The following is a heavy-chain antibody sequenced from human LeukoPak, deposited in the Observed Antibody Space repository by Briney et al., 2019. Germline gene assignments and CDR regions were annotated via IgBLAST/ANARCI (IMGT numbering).Heavy chain of an antibody. D-gene: IGHD7-27*01. CDR1: GGSISSYY. J-gene: IGHJ6*02. CDR3: ASIKWGSDYYYGMDV. Sequence: SETLSLTCTVSGGSISSYYWSWIRQPPGKGLEWIGYIYYSGSTNCNPSLKSRVTISVDTSKNQFSLKLSSVTAADTAVYYCASIKWGSDYYYGMDVWGQGTTVTVSS. CDR2: IYYSGST. V-gene: IGHV4-59*01.